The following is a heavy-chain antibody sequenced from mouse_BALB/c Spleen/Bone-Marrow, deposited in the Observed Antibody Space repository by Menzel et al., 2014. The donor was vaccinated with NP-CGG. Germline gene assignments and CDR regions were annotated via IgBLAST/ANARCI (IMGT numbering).Heavy chain of an antibody. Sequence: EVQLQQSGTVLARPGASVKMSCKASGYSFXSYWMHWVKQRPGQGLEWIGAIYPGNSDTSYNQKFKGKAKLTAVTSATTAYMELSCLTNEDSAVYFCTRKVYYGNPLDYWGQGTTLTVSS. V-gene: IGHV1-5*01. D-gene: IGHD2-1*01. CDR2: IYPGNSDT. CDR1: GYSFXSYW. CDR3: TRKVYYGNPLDY. J-gene: IGHJ2*01.